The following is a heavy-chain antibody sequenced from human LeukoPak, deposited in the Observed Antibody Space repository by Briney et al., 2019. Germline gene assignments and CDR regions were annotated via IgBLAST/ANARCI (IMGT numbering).Heavy chain of an antibody. V-gene: IGHV4-34*01. CDR1: GGSFSGYY. CDR2: INHSGST. Sequence: SETLSLTCAVYGGSFSGYYWSWIRQPPGKGLEWIGEINHSGSTNYNPSLKSQVTISVDTSKNQFSLKLSSVTAADTAVYYCARGYISPLDPWGQGTLVTVSS. D-gene: IGHD3-10*01. CDR3: ARGYISPLDP. J-gene: IGHJ5*02.